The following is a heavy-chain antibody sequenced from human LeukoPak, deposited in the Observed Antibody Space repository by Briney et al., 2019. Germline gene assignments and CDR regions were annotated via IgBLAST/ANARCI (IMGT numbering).Heavy chain of an antibody. CDR1: GFTYSRYS. D-gene: IGHD6-6*01. V-gene: IGHV3-21*01. CDR3: VRDLEYSSSSVSGRSFDY. Sequence: GGSLRLSCAASGFTYSRYSMNWARQAPGKVLEWVSSISSTSTYTYYADSVKGRFTISRDNAQNSLYLQMNSLRAEDTAVYYCVRDLEYSSSSVSGRSFDYWGQGTLVTVSS. CDR2: ISSTSTYT. J-gene: IGHJ4*02.